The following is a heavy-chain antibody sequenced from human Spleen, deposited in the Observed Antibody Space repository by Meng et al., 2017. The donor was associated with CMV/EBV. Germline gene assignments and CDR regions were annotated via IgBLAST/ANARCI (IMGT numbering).Heavy chain of an antibody. Sequence: VSGGSISSSNWWKWVRQPPGKGLEWIGEIYHSGSTNYNPSLKSRVTISVDKSKNQFSLKLSSVTAADTAVYYCARGGVLGLGSFDYWGQGTLVTVSS. CDR2: IYHSGST. CDR3: ARGGVLGLGSFDY. J-gene: IGHJ4*02. D-gene: IGHD3-16*01. V-gene: IGHV4-4*02. CDR1: GGSISSSNW.